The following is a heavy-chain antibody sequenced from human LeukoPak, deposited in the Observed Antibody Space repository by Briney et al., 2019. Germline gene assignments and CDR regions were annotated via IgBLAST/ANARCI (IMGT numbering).Heavy chain of an antibody. CDR2: FDPEDGET. CDR3: ARASLGL. D-gene: IGHD3-3*02. Sequence: ASVKVSCKVSGYTLTELSMHWVRQAPGKGLEWMGGFDPEDGETIYAQKFQGRVTMTRDTSTSTVYMELSSLRSEDTAVYYCARASLGLWGQGTLVTVSS. CDR1: GYTLTELS. J-gene: IGHJ4*02. V-gene: IGHV1-24*01.